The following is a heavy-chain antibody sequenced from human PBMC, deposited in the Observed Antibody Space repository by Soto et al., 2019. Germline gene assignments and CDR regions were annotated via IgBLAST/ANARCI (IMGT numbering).Heavy chain of an antibody. CDR1: GGSVSSGSYY. D-gene: IGHD3-22*01. J-gene: IGHJ5*02. CDR2: IYYSGST. V-gene: IGHV4-61*01. Sequence: NPSETLSLTCTVSGGSVSSGSYYWSWIRQPPGKGLEWIGYIYYSGSTNYNPSLKSRVTISVDTSKNQFSLKLSSVTAADTAVYYCARENSSGYYYMPYNWFDPWGQGTLVTVSS. CDR3: ARENSSGYYYMPYNWFDP.